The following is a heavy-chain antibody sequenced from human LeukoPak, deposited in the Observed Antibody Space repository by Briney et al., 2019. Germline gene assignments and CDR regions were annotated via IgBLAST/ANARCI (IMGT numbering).Heavy chain of an antibody. Sequence: SETLSLTCTVSDVSISSSSYYWGWIRQPPGKGLEWIGSIYYSGSTYYNPSLKSRVTISVDKSKNQFSLKLSSVTAADTAVYYCASGYYYFDYWGQGALVSVSS. J-gene: IGHJ4*02. CDR1: DVSISSSSYY. V-gene: IGHV4-39*07. D-gene: IGHD2-21*01. CDR3: ASGYYYFDY. CDR2: IYYSGST.